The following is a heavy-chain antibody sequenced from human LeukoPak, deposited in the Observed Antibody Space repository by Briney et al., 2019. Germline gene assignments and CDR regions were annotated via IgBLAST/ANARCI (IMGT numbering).Heavy chain of an antibody. CDR1: GYTFTSYA. D-gene: IGHD3-10*01. J-gene: IGHJ3*02. CDR3: ATSSYGSGSYYTFTAFDI. CDR2: IIPILGIA. V-gene: IGHV1-69*04. Sequence: GASVKVSCKASGYTFTSYAISWVRQAPGQGLEWMGRIIPILGIANYAQKFQGRVTITADKSTSTTYMELSSLRSEDTAVYYCATSSYGSGSYYTFTAFDIWGQGTMVTVSS.